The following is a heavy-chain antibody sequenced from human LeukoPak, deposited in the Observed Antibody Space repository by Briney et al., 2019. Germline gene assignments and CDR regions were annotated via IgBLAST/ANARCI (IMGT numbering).Heavy chain of an antibody. J-gene: IGHJ4*02. CDR1: GDSISRNF. CDR3: ARRRGYGSGSYPLDY. Sequence: PSETLSLTCTVSGDSISRNFWSWIRQPLGEGLEWIGEINHSGSTNYNPSLKSRVTISVDTSKNQFSLKLSSVTAADTAVYYCARRRGYGSGSYPLDYWGQGTLVTVSS. CDR2: INHSGST. D-gene: IGHD3-10*01. V-gene: IGHV4-34*01.